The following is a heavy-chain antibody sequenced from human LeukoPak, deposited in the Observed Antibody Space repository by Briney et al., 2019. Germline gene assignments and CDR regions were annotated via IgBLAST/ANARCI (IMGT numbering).Heavy chain of an antibody. V-gene: IGHV4-39*01. J-gene: IGHJ3*02. CDR1: GGSISSSSYY. CDR2: IYYSGST. D-gene: IGHD1-26*01. CDR3: ARVILGAPGGNPSDAFDI. Sequence: SETLSLTCTVSGGSISSSSYYWGWIRQPPGKGLEWIGSIYYSGSTYYNPSLKSRVTISVDTSKNQFSLKLSSVTAADTAVYYCARVILGAPGGNPSDAFDIWGQGTMVTVSS.